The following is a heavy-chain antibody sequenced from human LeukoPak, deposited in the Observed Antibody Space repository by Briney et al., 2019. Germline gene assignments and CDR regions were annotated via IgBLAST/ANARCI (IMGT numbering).Heavy chain of an antibody. CDR3: ARGGGSGWYPFDY. J-gene: IGHJ4*02. D-gene: IGHD6-19*01. Sequence: LETLSLTCTVSGGSISSYYWSWIRQPPGKGLEWIGYIYYSGGTNYNPSLKSRVTISVDTSKNQFSLKLSSVTAADTAVYYCARGGGSGWYPFDYWGQGTLVTVSS. CDR2: IYYSGGT. CDR1: GGSISSYY. V-gene: IGHV4-59*01.